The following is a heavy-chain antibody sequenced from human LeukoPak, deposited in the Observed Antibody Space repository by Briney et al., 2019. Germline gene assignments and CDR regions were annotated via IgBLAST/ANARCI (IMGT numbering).Heavy chain of an antibody. CDR2: IRSKANSYAT. V-gene: IGHV3-73*01. CDR3: ARLGVVTAHPGYYGMDV. D-gene: IGHD2-21*02. CDR1: GFTFSGSA. Sequence: GGSLRLSCAASGFTFSGSAMHWVRQASGKGLEWVGRIRSKANSYATAYAASVKVRFTISRDDSKNTAYLQMNSLKTEDTAVYYCARLGVVTAHPGYYGMDVWGQGTTVTVSS. J-gene: IGHJ6*02.